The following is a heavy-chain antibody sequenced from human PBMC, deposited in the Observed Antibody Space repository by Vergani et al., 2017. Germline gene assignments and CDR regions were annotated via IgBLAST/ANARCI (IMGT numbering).Heavy chain of an antibody. CDR2: IYYSGST. J-gene: IGHJ6*03. D-gene: IGHD6-13*01. V-gene: IGHV4-59*01. CDR1: GGSISSYY. Sequence: QLQLQESGSGLVKPSQTLSLTCAVSGGSISSYYWSWIRQPPGKGLEWIGYIYYSGSTNYNPSLKSRVTISVDTSKNQFSLKLSSVTAADTAVYYCARAVEQQLVDYYYYYMDVWGKGTTVTVSS. CDR3: ARAVEQQLVDYYYYYMDV.